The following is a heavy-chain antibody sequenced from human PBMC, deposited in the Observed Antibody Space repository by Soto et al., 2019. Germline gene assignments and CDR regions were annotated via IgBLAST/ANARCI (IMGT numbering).Heavy chain of an antibody. Sequence: EVQLLESGGGLVQPGGSLRLSCAASGFTFSSYAMSWVRQAPGKGLEWVSAISGSGGSTYYADSVKGRFTISRDNSKNTXXLXXXXXXXXXTXXXXXXXXXXVGGSYYFDYWGQGTLVTVSS. D-gene: IGHD1-26*01. CDR3: XXXXXVGGSYYFDY. J-gene: IGHJ4*02. CDR1: GFTFSSYA. CDR2: ISGSGGST. V-gene: IGHV3-23*01.